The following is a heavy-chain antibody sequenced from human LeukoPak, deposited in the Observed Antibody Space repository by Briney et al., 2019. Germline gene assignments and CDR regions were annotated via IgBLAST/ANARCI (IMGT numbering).Heavy chain of an antibody. J-gene: IGHJ4*02. D-gene: IGHD3-22*01. Sequence: PSETLSLTCTVSGGSISNYYWSWIRQPPGKGLEWIGYIYYSGSANYNPSLKSRVTISVDTSKNQFSLKLSSVTAADTAVYYCARTLHYYDSSGYQYWGQGTLVTVSS. CDR2: IYYSGSA. CDR1: GGSISNYY. CDR3: ARTLHYYDSSGYQY. V-gene: IGHV4-59*01.